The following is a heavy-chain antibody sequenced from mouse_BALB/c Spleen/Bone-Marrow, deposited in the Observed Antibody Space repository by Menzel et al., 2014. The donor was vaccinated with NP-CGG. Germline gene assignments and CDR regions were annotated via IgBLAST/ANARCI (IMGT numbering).Heavy chain of an antibody. D-gene: IGHD1-1*01. Sequence: VQGVESGPGLVAPSQRLSIPCTVSGFSLTSYGVHWVRRPPGKGLEWLGVIWAGGSTSYNSALMSRLSINQDNSKSQVFLKLNSLQTDDTATYYCAREGRGYYGSSGAAMDYWGQGTSVTVSS. CDR1: GFSLTSYG. CDR3: AREGRGYYGSSGAAMDY. V-gene: IGHV2-9*02. J-gene: IGHJ4*01. CDR2: IWAGGST.